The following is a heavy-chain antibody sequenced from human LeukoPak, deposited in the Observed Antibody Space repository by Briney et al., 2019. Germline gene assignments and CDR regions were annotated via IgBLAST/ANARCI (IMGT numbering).Heavy chain of an antibody. CDR2: IKQDGTEK. J-gene: IGHJ4*02. CDR3: ARDRLGAEYDY. Sequence: GGSLRLSCAASGFTFTTYRMSWVRQAPGKGLEWVANIKQDGTEKYYVDSVKGRFTISRDNAKKSLYLEMNSLRAEDTAVYYCARDRLGAEYDYWGQGTLVSVSS. CDR1: GFTFTTYR. V-gene: IGHV3-7*01. D-gene: IGHD3-16*01.